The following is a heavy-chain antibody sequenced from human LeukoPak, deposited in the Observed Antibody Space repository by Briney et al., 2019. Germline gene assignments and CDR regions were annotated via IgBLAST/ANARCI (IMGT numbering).Heavy chain of an antibody. CDR3: AKGSGSIAVDNLCDY. CDR2: ISSSGGST. D-gene: IGHD6-19*01. CDR1: GFTFSSAA. J-gene: IGHJ4*02. V-gene: IGHV3-23*01. Sequence: GGSLRLSCEASGFTFSSAAMSWVRQAPGKGLEWVSIISSSGGSTYYADSVKGRFIIARDNSKNTLYLQMNSLRAEDTAVYYCAKGSGSIAVDNLCDYWGQGSLVTVSS.